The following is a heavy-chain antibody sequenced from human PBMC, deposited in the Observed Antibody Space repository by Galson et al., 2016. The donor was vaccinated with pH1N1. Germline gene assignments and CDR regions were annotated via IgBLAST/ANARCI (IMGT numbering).Heavy chain of an antibody. Sequence: SLRLSCAASGFTFNNYAMSWVRQAPGKGLEWVSGIEDGGGGTEYADSVKGRFTISRDNSNNTLYLQMDRLRAEDTAVYFCAKDGLFLEVLFDTFFYFDSWGQGSLVTVSS. D-gene: IGHD3-3*01. CDR2: IEDGGGGT. V-gene: IGHV3-23*01. CDR1: GFTFNNYA. J-gene: IGHJ4*02. CDR3: AKDGLFLEVLFDTFFYFDS.